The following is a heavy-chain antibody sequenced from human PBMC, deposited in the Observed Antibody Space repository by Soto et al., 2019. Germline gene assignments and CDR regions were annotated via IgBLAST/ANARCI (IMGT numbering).Heavy chain of an antibody. CDR2: IYHSGST. CDR3: ARGGNVAAAGTIYLDS. Sequence: QVQLQESGPGLVKPSGTLSLTCAVSGDSISSRNWWTWVRQPPGKGLEWIGEIYHSGSTNYSPTLQRRVNISADMSKNQFSLKLTSVTAADTATYYCARGGNVAAAGTIYLDSWGQGTLVTVSS. CDR1: GDSISSRNW. J-gene: IGHJ4*02. V-gene: IGHV4-4*02. D-gene: IGHD6-13*01.